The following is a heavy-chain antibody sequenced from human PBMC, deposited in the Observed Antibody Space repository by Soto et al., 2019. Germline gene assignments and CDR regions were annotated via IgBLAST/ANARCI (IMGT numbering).Heavy chain of an antibody. CDR2: ISYDGSNK. J-gene: IGHJ4*02. CDR3: ARDGTHTSSWTYFDY. V-gene: IGHV3-30-3*01. Sequence: PGGSLRLSCAASGFTFSSYAMHWVRQAPGKGLEWVAVISYDGSNKYYADSVKGRFTISRDNSKNTLYLQMNSLRVEDTAVYYCARDGTHTSSWTYFDYWGQGALVTVSS. D-gene: IGHD6-13*01. CDR1: GFTFSSYA.